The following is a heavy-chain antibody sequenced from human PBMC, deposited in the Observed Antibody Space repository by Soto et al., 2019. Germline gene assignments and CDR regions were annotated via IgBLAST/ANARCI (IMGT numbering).Heavy chain of an antibody. J-gene: IGHJ4*02. D-gene: IGHD2-21*02. Sequence: QITLTESGPTLVTPTQTLTLTCSFSGFSLTTSGVAVGWFRQPPRKAPEWPALFYWNDDKRYSPSLRSRLTVTGDSSKNQVVLTLANVDPVDSGTYYCAHRPTSTDDFYFDYWGQGTLVTVSS. CDR3: AHRPTSTDDFYFDY. CDR1: GFSLTTSGVA. CDR2: FYWNDDK. V-gene: IGHV2-5*01.